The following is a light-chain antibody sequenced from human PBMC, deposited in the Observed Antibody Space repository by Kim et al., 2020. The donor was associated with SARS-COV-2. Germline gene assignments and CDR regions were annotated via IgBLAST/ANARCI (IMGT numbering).Light chain of an antibody. CDR1: QCISRF. Sequence: ASVGDSVTFTCRASQCISRFLNWYQQKPGKAPNLLIYAASNLQSGVPSRFSGGGSGTDFTLTISTLQPEDFATYYCQQSYSAPWTFGQGTKVDIK. J-gene: IGKJ1*01. V-gene: IGKV1-39*01. CDR2: AAS. CDR3: QQSYSAPWT.